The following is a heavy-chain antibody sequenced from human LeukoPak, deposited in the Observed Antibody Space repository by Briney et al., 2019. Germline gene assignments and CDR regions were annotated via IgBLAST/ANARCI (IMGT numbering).Heavy chain of an antibody. D-gene: IGHD3-22*01. CDR2: IYYSGST. Sequence: SETLSLTCTVSGDSISSSSYYWGWIRQPPGKGLEWIGSIYYSGSTYYNPSLKSRVTISVDTSKNQFSLKLSSVTAADTAVYYCARGGVVVTDDAFDIWGQGTMVTVSS. J-gene: IGHJ3*02. V-gene: IGHV4-39*01. CDR1: GDSISSSSYY. CDR3: ARGGVVVTDDAFDI.